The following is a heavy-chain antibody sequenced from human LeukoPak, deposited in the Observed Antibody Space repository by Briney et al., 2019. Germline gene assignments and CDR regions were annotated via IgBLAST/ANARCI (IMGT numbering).Heavy chain of an antibody. CDR3: ARALVGARREPAFDI. V-gene: IGHV1-2*02. CDR1: GYTFSGYF. Sequence: ASVKVSCKASGYTFSGYFMYWVRQAPGQGLEWMGWTNPNSGDTNYAQKFQGRVTMTRDTSMNTAYMELSSLRSDDTAVYYCARALVGARREPAFDIWGQGTMVTVSS. J-gene: IGHJ3*02. CDR2: TNPNSGDT. D-gene: IGHD1-26*01.